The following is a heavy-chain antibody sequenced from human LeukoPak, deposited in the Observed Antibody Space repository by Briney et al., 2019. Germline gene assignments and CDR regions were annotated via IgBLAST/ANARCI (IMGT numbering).Heavy chain of an antibody. V-gene: IGHV1-2*02. J-gene: IGHJ3*02. CDR2: LNPSSGGT. CDR3: ARAREDAFDI. Sequence: GAPVKVSCKASGYTFTGYYMHWVRQAPGQGLEWMGWLNPSSGGTNYAQKFQGRVTMTRDTSISTAYMALSRLRYDDTAVYYGARAREDAFDIWGQGTLVTVSS. CDR1: GYTFTGYY. D-gene: IGHD1-26*01.